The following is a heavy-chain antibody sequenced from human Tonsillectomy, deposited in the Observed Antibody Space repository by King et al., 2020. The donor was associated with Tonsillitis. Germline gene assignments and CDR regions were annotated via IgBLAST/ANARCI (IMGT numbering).Heavy chain of an antibody. CDR3: AKGGVGATTLSWFDP. V-gene: IGHV3-23*04. D-gene: IGHD1-26*01. CDR1: GFTFSSYA. Sequence: VQLVESGGGLVQPGGSLRLSCAASGFTFSSYAMSWVRQAPGKGLEWISVISGSGGSTYYADSVKGRFTISRDNSKDTLYLQMNSLRDEDTAVYYCAKGGVGATTLSWFDPWGQGTLVTVSS. J-gene: IGHJ5*02. CDR2: ISGSGGST.